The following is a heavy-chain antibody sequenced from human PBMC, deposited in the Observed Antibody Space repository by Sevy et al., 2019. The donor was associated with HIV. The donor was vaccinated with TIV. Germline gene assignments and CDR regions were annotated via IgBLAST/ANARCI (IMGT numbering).Heavy chain of an antibody. D-gene: IGHD3-10*01. Sequence: ASVKVSCTTSGFIFTGYHIHWVRQAPGQGLEWMGWINPNTGATKYTENFQDKISVTRDTSINTAYLEVTRLKSDDTAVYYCARGGLLFGESHFDYWSQGTLVTVSS. CDR1: GFIFTGYH. CDR2: INPNTGAT. V-gene: IGHV1-2*02. J-gene: IGHJ4*02. CDR3: ARGGLLFGESHFDY.